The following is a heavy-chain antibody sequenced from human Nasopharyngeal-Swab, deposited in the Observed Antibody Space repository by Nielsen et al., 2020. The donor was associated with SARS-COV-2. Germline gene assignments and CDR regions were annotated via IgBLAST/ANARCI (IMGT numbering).Heavy chain of an antibody. CDR3: ARVPYNWFDP. Sequence: WIRQPPGKGLEWIGEIYHSGSTNYNSSLKSRVTISVDKSKNQFSLKLSSVTAADTAVYYCARVPYNWFDPWGQGTLVTVSS. V-gene: IGHV4-4*02. CDR2: IYHSGST. D-gene: IGHD4/OR15-4a*01. J-gene: IGHJ5*02.